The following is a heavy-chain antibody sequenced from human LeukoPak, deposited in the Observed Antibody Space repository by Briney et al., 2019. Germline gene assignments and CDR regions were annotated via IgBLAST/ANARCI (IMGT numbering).Heavy chain of an antibody. CDR1: GGTFSSYA. CDR3: AREFGSFGPFDY. CDR2: INAGNGNT. J-gene: IGHJ4*02. V-gene: IGHV1-3*01. Sequence: ASVKVSCKASGGTFSSYAMHWVRQAPGQRLEWMGWINAGNGNTKYSQKFQGRVTITRDTSASTAYMELSSLRSEDTAVYYCAREFGSFGPFDYWGQGTLVTVSS. D-gene: IGHD1-26*01.